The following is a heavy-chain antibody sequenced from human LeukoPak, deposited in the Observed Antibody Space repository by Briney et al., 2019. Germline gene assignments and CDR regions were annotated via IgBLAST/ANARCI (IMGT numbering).Heavy chain of an antibody. D-gene: IGHD6-13*01. Sequence: PGGSLRLSCAASGFTFSSYAMSWVRQAPGKGLEWVSAISGSGGSTYYADSVKGRFTISRDNSKNTLYLQMSSLRAEDTAVYYCVKDQEGIAAAGVAFDIWGQGTMVTVSS. CDR1: GFTFSSYA. CDR3: VKDQEGIAAAGVAFDI. J-gene: IGHJ3*02. CDR2: ISGSGGST. V-gene: IGHV3-23*01.